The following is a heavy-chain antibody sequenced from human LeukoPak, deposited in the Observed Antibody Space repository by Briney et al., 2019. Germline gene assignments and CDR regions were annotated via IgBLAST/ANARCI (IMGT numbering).Heavy chain of an antibody. Sequence: GGSLRLSCAASGFTFSSYWMHWVRQAPGKGLVWVSRINSDGSSTGYADSVRGRFTISRDNAKNTLYLQMNSLRAEDTAVYYCARVRIAARPFLARQTSGWFDPWGQGTLVTVSS. D-gene: IGHD6-6*01. CDR1: GFTFSSYW. V-gene: IGHV3-74*01. CDR3: ARVRIAARPFLARQTSGWFDP. J-gene: IGHJ5*02. CDR2: INSDGSST.